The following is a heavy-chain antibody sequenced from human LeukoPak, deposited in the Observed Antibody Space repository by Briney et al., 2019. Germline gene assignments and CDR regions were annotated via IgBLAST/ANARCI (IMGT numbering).Heavy chain of an antibody. CDR2: IIPIFGTA. D-gene: IGHD3-16*01. CDR1: GGTFSSYA. CDR3: ARLGRGLRLGELNTDY. Sequence: ASVKVSCKASGGTFSSYAISWVRQAPGQGLEWMGGIIPIFGTANYAQKFQGRVTMTRDTSISTAYMELSRLRSDDTAVYYCARLGRGLRLGELNTDYWGQGTLVTVSS. V-gene: IGHV1-69*05. J-gene: IGHJ4*02.